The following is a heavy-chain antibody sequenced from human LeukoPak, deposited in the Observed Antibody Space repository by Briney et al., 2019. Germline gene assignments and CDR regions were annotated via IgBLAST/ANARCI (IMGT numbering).Heavy chain of an antibody. CDR2: ISGISGII. CDR1: GFTFNIYT. CDR3: ARAKLLYCSGGSCYPNWFDP. J-gene: IGHJ5*02. V-gene: IGHV3-48*01. Sequence: GGSLRLSCAASGFTFNIYTMNWVRQAPGKGLEWVSYISGISGIIDYADSVRGRFTISRDNAKNSLYLQMNSLRAEDTAVYYCARAKLLYCSGGSCYPNWFDPWGQGTLVTVSS. D-gene: IGHD2-15*01.